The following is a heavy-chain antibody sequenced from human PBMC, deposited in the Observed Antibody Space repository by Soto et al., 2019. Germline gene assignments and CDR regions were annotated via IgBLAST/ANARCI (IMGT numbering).Heavy chain of an antibody. V-gene: IGHV4-39*01. CDR2: IFYSGST. J-gene: IGHJ4*02. D-gene: IGHD3-9*01. Sequence: SETLSLTCTVSGVSISSSSHYWGWIRQPPGKGLEWIGSIFYSGSTYYNPSLMSRVTISVDTSKNQFSLKLSSVTAADTAVYYCARRESYDILTGYYHFDYWGQGILVTVSS. CDR3: ARRESYDILTGYYHFDY. CDR1: GVSISSSSHY.